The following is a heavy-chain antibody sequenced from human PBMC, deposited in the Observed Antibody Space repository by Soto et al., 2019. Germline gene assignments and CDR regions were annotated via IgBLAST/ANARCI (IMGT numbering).Heavy chain of an antibody. V-gene: IGHV3-15*07. CDR1: SVSNAW. D-gene: IGHD3-16*02. CDR3: TTDLIGRRGLAI. Sequence: SVSNAWMNWVRQAPGKGLEWVGRIKSKTDGGTTDYAAPVKGRFTISRDDSKNTLYLQMNSLKTEDTAVYYCTTDLIGRRGLAIWGQGTMVTVSS. J-gene: IGHJ3*02. CDR2: IKSKTDGGTT.